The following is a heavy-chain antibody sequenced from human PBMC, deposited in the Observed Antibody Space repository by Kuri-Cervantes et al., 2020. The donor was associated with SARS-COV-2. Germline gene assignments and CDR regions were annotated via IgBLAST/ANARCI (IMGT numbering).Heavy chain of an antibody. J-gene: IGHJ4*02. Sequence: ASVKVSCKASGYTFTSYGISWVRQAPGQGLEWMGRISAYSGNTNYAQKLQGRVTMTRDTSTSTVYMELSSLRSEDTAVYYCARDGRPTKFDYWGQGTLVTVSS. CDR2: ISAYSGNT. CDR3: ARDGRPTKFDY. CDR1: GYTFTSYG. V-gene: IGHV1-18*01.